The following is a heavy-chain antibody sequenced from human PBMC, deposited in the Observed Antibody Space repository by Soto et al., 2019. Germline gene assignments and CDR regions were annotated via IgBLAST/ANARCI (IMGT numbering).Heavy chain of an antibody. Sequence: SETLSLTCAVSGGSISSGGYSWSWIRQPPGKGLEWIGYIYHSGSTYYNQSLKSQVTISVDRSKNQFSLKLSSVTAADTAVYYCARAGEYYGMDVWGQGTTVTVSS. CDR2: IYHSGST. CDR3: ARAGEYYGMDV. V-gene: IGHV4-30-2*01. J-gene: IGHJ6*02. D-gene: IGHD7-27*01. CDR1: GGSISSGGYS.